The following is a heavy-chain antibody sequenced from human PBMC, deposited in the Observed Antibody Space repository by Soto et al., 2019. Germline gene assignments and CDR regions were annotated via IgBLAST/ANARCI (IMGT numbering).Heavy chain of an antibody. D-gene: IGHD5-18*01. V-gene: IGHV4-61*01. J-gene: IGHJ6*02. Sequence: SETLSLTCTVAGGSVSSGSYYWSWIRQPPGKGLEWIGYIYYSGSTNYNPSLKSRVTISVDTSKNQFSLKLSSVTAADTAVYYCAYPGYFYGMDVWGQGTTVTVSS. CDR2: IYYSGST. CDR1: GGSVSSGSYY. CDR3: AYPGYFYGMDV.